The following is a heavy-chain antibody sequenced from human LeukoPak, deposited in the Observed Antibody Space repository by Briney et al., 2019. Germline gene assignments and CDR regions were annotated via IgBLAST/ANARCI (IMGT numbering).Heavy chain of an antibody. CDR1: GFTFSWYG. CDR3: AKGGRLDY. CDR2: IWYDGSKK. V-gene: IGHV3-33*06. J-gene: IGHJ4*02. Sequence: PGGSLRLSCAASGFTFSWYGIHWVRQAPGKGLEWVAVIWYDGSKKYYADSVKGRFTISRDNSKNTLYLQMNSLRAEDTAVYYCAKGGRLDYWGQGTLVTVSS.